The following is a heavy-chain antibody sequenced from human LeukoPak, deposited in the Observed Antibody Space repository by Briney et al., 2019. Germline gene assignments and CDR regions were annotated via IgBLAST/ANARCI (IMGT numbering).Heavy chain of an antibody. CDR3: AREIVVVPAAMRRYYFDY. J-gene: IGHJ4*02. V-gene: IGHV4-31*03. Sequence: PSQTLSLTCTVSGGSISSGGYYWSWIRQHPXKGLEWIGYIYYSGSTYYNPSLKSRVTISVDTSKNQFSLKLSSVTAADTAVYYCAREIVVVPAAMRRYYFDYWGQGTLVTVSS. D-gene: IGHD2-2*01. CDR1: GGSISSGGYY. CDR2: IYYSGST.